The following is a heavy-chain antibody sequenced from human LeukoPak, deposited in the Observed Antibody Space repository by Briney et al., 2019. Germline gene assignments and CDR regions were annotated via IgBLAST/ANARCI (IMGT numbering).Heavy chain of an antibody. CDR1: GSTFSSFG. D-gene: IGHD3-3*01. V-gene: IGHV3-30*18. J-gene: IGHJ6*03. CDR2: ISYDGSNK. CDR3: AKNYDFWSGHYYMDV. Sequence: GGSLRLSCAASGSTFSSFGMHWVRQAPGKGLEWVAVISYDGSNKYYRDSVKGRFTISRDNSKNTLYLQMNSLRAEDTAVYYCAKNYDFWSGHYYMDVWGKGTTVTVSS.